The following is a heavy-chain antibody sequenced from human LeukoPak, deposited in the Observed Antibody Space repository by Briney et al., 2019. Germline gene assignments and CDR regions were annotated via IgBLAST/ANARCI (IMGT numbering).Heavy chain of an antibody. CDR2: IYRSGTT. Sequence: SETLSLTCAGYGVSFCGYYWGWLRKPPGQGLVGCGSIYRSGTTYYHPSLRSRVTISEDTSRNQFSLKMSSVTAADTAVYYWARSGRSLWFGELLSTDNWFDPWGQGTLVTDSS. J-gene: IGHJ5*02. V-gene: IGHV4-38-2*01. CDR3: ARSGRSLWFGELLSTDNWFDP. D-gene: IGHD3-10*01. CDR1: GVSFCGYY.